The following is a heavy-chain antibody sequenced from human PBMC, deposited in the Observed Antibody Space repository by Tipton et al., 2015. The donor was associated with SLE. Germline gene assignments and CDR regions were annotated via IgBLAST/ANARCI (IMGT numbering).Heavy chain of an antibody. CDR1: GGSISSYY. CDR2: IYTSGST. J-gene: IGHJ4*02. CDR3: ARGLASDFWSGYPGYYFDY. D-gene: IGHD3-3*01. Sequence: TLSLTCTVSGGSISSYYWSWIRQPAGKGLEWIGRIYTSGSTNYNPSPKSRVTMSVDTSKNQFSLKLSSVTAADTAVYYCARGLASDFWSGYPGYYFDYWGQGTLVTVSS. V-gene: IGHV4-4*07.